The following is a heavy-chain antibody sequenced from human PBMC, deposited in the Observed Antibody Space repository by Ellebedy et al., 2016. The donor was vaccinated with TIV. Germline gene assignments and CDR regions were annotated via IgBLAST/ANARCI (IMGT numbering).Heavy chain of an antibody. V-gene: IGHV4-30-2*01. CDR1: GGSISSGGYS. J-gene: IGHJ4*02. Sequence: SETLSLTCAVSGGSISSGGYSWSWIRQPPGKGLEWIGYIYHSGSTNYNPSLKSRVTISVDTSKNQFSLKLSSVTAADTAVYYCAVEEGDYSNSYWGQGTLVTVSS. CDR2: IYHSGST. D-gene: IGHD4-11*01. CDR3: AVEEGDYSNSY.